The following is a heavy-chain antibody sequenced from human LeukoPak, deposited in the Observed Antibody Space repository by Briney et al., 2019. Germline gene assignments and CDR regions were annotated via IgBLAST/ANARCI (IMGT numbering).Heavy chain of an antibody. Sequence: GGSLRLSCTASGFTFGDYAMSWFRQAPGKGLEWVSFIRSKAYGGTTEYAASVKGRFTISRDDSKSIAYLQMNSLKTEDTAVYYCTRDSSSWYVDAFDIWGQGTMVTVSS. J-gene: IGHJ3*02. CDR1: GFTFGDYA. D-gene: IGHD6-13*01. CDR3: TRDSSSWYVDAFDI. V-gene: IGHV3-49*03. CDR2: IRSKAYGGTT.